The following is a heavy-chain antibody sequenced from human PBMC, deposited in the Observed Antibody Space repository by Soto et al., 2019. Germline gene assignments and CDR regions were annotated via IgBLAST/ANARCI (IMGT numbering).Heavy chain of an antibody. Sequence: QVQLVQSGAEVKKPGASVKVSCKASGYIFTSYGISWVRQAPGQGLEWMGWISVYYGNKNYAQKLQGRVTMTTDTSTSTAYMELRSLRSDDTAVYYCARCLRGAGTVYYYGMDVWGQGTTVTVSS. J-gene: IGHJ6*02. D-gene: IGHD6-19*01. V-gene: IGHV1-18*01. CDR1: GYIFTSYG. CDR2: ISVYYGNK. CDR3: ARCLRGAGTVYYYGMDV.